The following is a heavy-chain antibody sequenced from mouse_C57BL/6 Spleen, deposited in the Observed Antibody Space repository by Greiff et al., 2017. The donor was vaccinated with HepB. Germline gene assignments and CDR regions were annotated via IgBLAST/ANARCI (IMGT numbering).Heavy chain of an antibody. J-gene: IGHJ4*01. V-gene: IGHV1-54*01. CDR3: ARGVDYYAMDY. Sequence: VQLQQSGAELVRPGTSVKVSCKASGYAFTNYLIEWVKQRPGQGLEWIGVINPGSGGTNYNEKFKGKATLTADKSSSTAYMQLSSLTSEDSAVYFCARGVDYYAMDYWGQGTSVTVSS. CDR2: INPGSGGT. D-gene: IGHD1-1*02. CDR1: GYAFTNYL.